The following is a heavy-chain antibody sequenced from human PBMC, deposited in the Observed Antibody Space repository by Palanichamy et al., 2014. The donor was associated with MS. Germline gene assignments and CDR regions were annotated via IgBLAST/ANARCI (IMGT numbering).Heavy chain of an antibody. D-gene: IGHD5-18*01. Sequence: QVQLQQWGAGLLKPSETLSLTCAVYGGSFHGYYWSWIRQPPGKGLEWIGEINHSGSTIYKPSLESRVTISVDTSKNQFSLNLSSVTAADTAVYYCARGRAVVTRFDYWGQGTLVTVSS. CDR1: GGSFHGYY. V-gene: IGHV4-34*01. J-gene: IGHJ4*02. CDR2: INHSGST. CDR3: ARGRAVVTRFDY.